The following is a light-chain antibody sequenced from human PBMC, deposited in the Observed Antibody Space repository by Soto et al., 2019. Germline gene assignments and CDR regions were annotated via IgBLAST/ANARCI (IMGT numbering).Light chain of an antibody. J-gene: IGKJ3*01. CDR2: DAS. V-gene: IGKV3-11*01. Sequence: EIVLTQSPSTLSLSPGERATLSCRASQSVGTYLAWYQQKPGQAPRLLIYDASNRDTGIPARFGGSGSGTDFTLTINRLGHEDVAVYYCQRRSNWPGTFGPGTKVDI. CDR3: QRRSNWPGT. CDR1: QSVGTY.